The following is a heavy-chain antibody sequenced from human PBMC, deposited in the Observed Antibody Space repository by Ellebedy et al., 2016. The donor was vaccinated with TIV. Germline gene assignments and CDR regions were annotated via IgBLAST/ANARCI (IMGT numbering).Heavy chain of an antibody. D-gene: IGHD3-16*01. CDR1: GFTVTSHY. Sequence: GESLKISCAASGFTVTSHYTTWVRQAPGKGLEWVSGIYRDGRTHHADSVKGRFAISRDHSKNTLYLQRYSLRAEDTALYYFAREGGSYGVAAFDIWGQGTMVTVSS. CDR2: IYRDGRT. CDR3: AREGGSYGVAAFDI. J-gene: IGHJ3*02. V-gene: IGHV3-53*01.